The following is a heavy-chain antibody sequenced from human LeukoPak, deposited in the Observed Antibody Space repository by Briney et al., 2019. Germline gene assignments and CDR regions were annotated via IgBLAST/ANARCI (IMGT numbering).Heavy chain of an antibody. D-gene: IGHD3-10*01. CDR1: GFTVSSNY. CDR2: MNGAGSRT. CDR3: AKPGVTFYYGSDDY. J-gene: IGHJ4*02. Sequence: HSGGSLRLSCAASGFTVSSNYMSWVRQAPGKGLEWVSAMNGAGSRTYYADSVKGRFTISRDNSKNTLYLQMNSLRVEDTAVYYCAKPGVTFYYGSDDYWGQGTLVTVSS. V-gene: IGHV3-23*01.